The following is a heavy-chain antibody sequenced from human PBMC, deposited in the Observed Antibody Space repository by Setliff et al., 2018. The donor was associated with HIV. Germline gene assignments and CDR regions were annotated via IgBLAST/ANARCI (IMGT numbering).Heavy chain of an antibody. V-gene: IGHV4-39*01. Sequence: SETLSLTCSVSGVSINRTDHYWGWIRQSPGKSLEWIGSVSRSGSTYYNPSLKSRITISVDRSKNLFSLKLISVTAADQGVYYCARVPVPGANWFDPWGLGTLVTVSS. CDR1: GVSINRTDHY. CDR3: ARVPVPGANWFDP. CDR2: VSRSGST. J-gene: IGHJ5*02.